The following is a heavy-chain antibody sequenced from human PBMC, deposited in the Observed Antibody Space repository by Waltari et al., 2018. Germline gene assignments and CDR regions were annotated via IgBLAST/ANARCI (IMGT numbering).Heavy chain of an antibody. CDR2: IIPIVGVA. CDR3: ARVWGSMTTVTTLDH. J-gene: IGHJ4*02. Sequence: QVQLVQSGAEMKKPGSSVKVSCKASGGTFSSYAVSWVRQATGQGLEWMGGIIPIVGVATYAQKFQDRVTIVADESTSTVYMEVRSLTSEDTAMYYCARVWGSMTTVTTLDHWGQGTLVSVSS. V-gene: IGHV1-69*12. CDR1: GGTFSSYA. D-gene: IGHD4-17*01.